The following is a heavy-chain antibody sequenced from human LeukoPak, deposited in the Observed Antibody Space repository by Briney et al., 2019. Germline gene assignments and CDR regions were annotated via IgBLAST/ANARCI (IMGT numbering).Heavy chain of an antibody. D-gene: IGHD5-18*01. J-gene: IGHJ4*02. CDR3: ARKGGYGLDFDY. CDR2: ISSSGSTI. CDR1: GFAFRSYE. Sequence: AGGSLRLSCAASGFAFRSYEMNWGRQAPGKWLEWVSYISSSGSTIYYAEFVKGRFTISRDNAKNSLYLQMNSLRAEDTAVYYCARKGGYGLDFDYWGQGTLVTVSS. V-gene: IGHV3-48*03.